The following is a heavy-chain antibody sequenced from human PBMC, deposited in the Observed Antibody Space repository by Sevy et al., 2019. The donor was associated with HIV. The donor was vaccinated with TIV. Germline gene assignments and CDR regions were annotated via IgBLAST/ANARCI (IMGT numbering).Heavy chain of an antibody. Sequence: GGSLRLSCTGSGFTFGDYAMSWFRQAPGMGLEWVGFIRSKDYGGATEYAATVKGRFTISREDSKSIADLQMTSLKTEDTAVYYCTRGYFYDSSGYSDYWGQGTLVTVSS. CDR2: IRSKDYGGAT. J-gene: IGHJ4*02. D-gene: IGHD3-22*01. CDR1: GFTFGDYA. V-gene: IGHV3-49*03. CDR3: TRGYFYDSSGYSDY.